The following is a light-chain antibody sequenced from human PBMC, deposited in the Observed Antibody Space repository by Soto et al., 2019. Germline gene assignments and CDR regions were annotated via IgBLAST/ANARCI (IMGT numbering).Light chain of an antibody. J-gene: IGKJ1*01. V-gene: IGKV1-33*01. CDR1: QDISNY. CDR2: DAS. Sequence: DIPMTQSPSSLSASVGDRVTITCQASQDISNYLNWYQQKPGKAPKLQIYDASNLETGVPSRFSGSGSGTDFTFTISSLQPEDISTYYCQQYDNLLPWTFGQGTKVEIK. CDR3: QQYDNLLPWT.